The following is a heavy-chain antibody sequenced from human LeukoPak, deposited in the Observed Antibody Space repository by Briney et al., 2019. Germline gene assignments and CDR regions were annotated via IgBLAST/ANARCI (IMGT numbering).Heavy chain of an antibody. Sequence: SETLSLTCTVSGGSISSYYWSWIRQPPGKGLEWIGYIYYSGSTNYNPSLKSRVTISVDTSKNQFSLKLSSVTAADTAVYYCARDVYYGDYDRHWYFDLRGRGTLVTVSS. V-gene: IGHV4-59*01. J-gene: IGHJ2*01. CDR2: IYYSGST. CDR1: GGSISSYY. CDR3: ARDVYYGDYDRHWYFDL. D-gene: IGHD4-17*01.